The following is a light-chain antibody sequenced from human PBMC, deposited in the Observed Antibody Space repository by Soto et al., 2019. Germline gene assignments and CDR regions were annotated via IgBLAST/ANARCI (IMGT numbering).Light chain of an antibody. CDR1: QSPVDGDGITS. V-gene: IGKV2-24*01. CDR3: THDALYPT. CDR2: KVS. J-gene: IGKJ1*01. Sequence: DIVMTQTPLSLRVTLGQPASISCSSSQSPVDGDGITSLSWLHQRPGQPPRLLIYKVSNRFSGGTDRFSGSGAGTDFTRKTNTVEAEDGAVYYCTHDALYPTLGQGTKVDTK.